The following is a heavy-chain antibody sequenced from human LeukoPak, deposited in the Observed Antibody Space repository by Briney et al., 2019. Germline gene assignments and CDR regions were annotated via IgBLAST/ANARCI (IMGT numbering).Heavy chain of an antibody. CDR2: IIPIFGIA. CDR3: ARDSTRYYDFWSDYYYYGMDV. CDR1: GGTFSGYG. V-gene: IGHV1-69*04. D-gene: IGHD3-3*01. Sequence: SVKVSCKASGGTFSGYGISWVRQAPGQGLEWMGRIIPIFGIANYAQKFQGRVTITADKSTSTAYMELSSLRSEDTAVYYCARDSTRYYDFWSDYYYYGMDVWGQGTTVTVSS. J-gene: IGHJ6*02.